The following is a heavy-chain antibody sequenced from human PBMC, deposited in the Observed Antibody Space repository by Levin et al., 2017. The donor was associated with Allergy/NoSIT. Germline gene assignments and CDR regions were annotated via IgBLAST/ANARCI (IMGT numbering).Heavy chain of an antibody. CDR1: WDSVSRTSVA. V-gene: IGHV6-1*01. CDR3: TRGSRSALDF. CDR2: TYYTSKWYN. Sequence: PSPTLSLPCAISWDSVSRTSVAWNWVRLSPSRGLEWLGRTYYTSKWYNDYAESVKGRITINPDTSKNHFSLQLNSVTPEDTALYYCTRGSRSALDFWGQGTMVTVSS. J-gene: IGHJ3*01.